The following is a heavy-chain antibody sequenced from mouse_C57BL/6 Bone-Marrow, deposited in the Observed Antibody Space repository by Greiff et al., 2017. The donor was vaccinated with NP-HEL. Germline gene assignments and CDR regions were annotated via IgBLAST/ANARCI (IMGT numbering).Heavy chain of an antibody. CDR3: ARRHYYGSSLAY. J-gene: IGHJ3*01. V-gene: IGHV1-80*01. Sequence: QVQLQQSGAELVKPGASVKISCKASGYAFSSYWMNWVKQRPGKGLEWIGQIYPGDGDTNYNGKFKGKATLTADKSSSTAYMQLSSLTSEDSAVYFCARRHYYGSSLAYWGQGTLVTVSA. CDR1: GYAFSSYW. CDR2: IYPGDGDT. D-gene: IGHD1-1*01.